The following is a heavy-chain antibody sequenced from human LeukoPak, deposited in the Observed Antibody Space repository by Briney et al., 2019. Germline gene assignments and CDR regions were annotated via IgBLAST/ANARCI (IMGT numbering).Heavy chain of an antibody. CDR1: GGSISSYY. V-gene: IGHV4-59*08. CDR3: ARHPFDGDYGDY. Sequence: PSETLSLTCTVSGGSISSYYWSWIRQPPGKGLEWIGYIYDSGSTSYNPSLKSRVSMSVDTSKNQFSLKLSSVTAAGTAVYYCARHPFDGDYGDYWGQGTLVTVSS. CDR2: IYDSGST. J-gene: IGHJ4*02. D-gene: IGHD4-17*01.